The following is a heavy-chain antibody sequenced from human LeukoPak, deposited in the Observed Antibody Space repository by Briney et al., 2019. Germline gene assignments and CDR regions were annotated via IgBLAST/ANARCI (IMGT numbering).Heavy chain of an antibody. V-gene: IGHV3-23*01. J-gene: IGHJ5*01. Sequence: GGSLRLSCAASGFTFNDYAMSWVRQAPGKGLEWVSAISASGGTTYYADSVKGRFTISRDNSENTLFLQMNSLRAEDTAVYYCAKEPREYCSSTSCPNWFDSWGQGTLVTVSS. D-gene: IGHD2-2*01. CDR1: GFTFNDYA. CDR3: AKEPREYCSSTSCPNWFDS. CDR2: ISASGGTT.